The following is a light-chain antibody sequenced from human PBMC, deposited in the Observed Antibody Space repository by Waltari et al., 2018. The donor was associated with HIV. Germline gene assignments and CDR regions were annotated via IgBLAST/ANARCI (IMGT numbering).Light chain of an antibody. J-gene: IGLJ2*01. Sequence: SFELTQPPSVPVSPGQTASITCSGDKLGDKYSCWYQQKPGQPPVLVIYEDTKRPSGIPERFSASNSGQTATLTISGTQAMDEADYYCQTWDSTTVVFGGGTKLTVL. CDR2: EDT. CDR3: QTWDSTTVV. CDR1: KLGDKY. V-gene: IGLV3-1*01.